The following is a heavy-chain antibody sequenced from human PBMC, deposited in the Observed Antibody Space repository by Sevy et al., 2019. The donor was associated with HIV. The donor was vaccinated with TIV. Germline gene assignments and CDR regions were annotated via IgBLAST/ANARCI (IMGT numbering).Heavy chain of an antibody. CDR1: GFTFDDFA. J-gene: IGHJ4*02. V-gene: IGHV3-9*01. Sequence: GGSLRLSCAASGFTFDDFAMHWVRQVPGKCLEWVSGLNWDSGSVAYADSVKGRFTISRDNAKNALFLQMNSLRAEDTALYYCAKDIGATGIAVVANWGQGIQVTVSS. D-gene: IGHD6-19*01. CDR2: LNWDSGSV. CDR3: AKDIGATGIAVVAN.